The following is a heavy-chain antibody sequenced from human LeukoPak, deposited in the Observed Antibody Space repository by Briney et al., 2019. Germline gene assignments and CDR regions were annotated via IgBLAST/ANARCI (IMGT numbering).Heavy chain of an antibody. D-gene: IGHD1-26*01. J-gene: IGHJ4*02. CDR2: IYPGDSDT. CDR1: GYSFTSYW. CDR3: ARASVSGSYSLDY. V-gene: IGHV5-51*01. Sequence: GESLKISCTGSGYSFTSYWVAWVRQMPGKGLEWMGIIYPGDSDTRYSPSFQGQVTISADKSISTAYLQWSSLKASDTAMYYCARASVSGSYSLDYWGQGTLVTVSS.